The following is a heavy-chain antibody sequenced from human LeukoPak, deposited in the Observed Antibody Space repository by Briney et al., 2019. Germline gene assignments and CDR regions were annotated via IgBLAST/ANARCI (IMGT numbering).Heavy chain of an antibody. D-gene: IGHD3-10*01. CDR3: AAISTMVRGLRGYCFDY. Sequence: GGSLRLSCAASGLTFSSHSMNWVRQAPGKGLEWISYISSSSSNIYYADSVKGRFTISRDNAKSSLYLQMNSLRDEDTAVYYCAAISTMVRGLRGYCFDYWGQGTQVTVSS. CDR1: GLTFSSHS. J-gene: IGHJ4*02. CDR2: ISSSSSNI. V-gene: IGHV3-48*02.